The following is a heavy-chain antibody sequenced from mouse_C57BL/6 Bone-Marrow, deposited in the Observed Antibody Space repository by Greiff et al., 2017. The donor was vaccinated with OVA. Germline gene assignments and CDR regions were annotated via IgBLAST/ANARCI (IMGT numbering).Heavy chain of an antibody. CDR2: IDPNSGGT. Sequence: VQLKQPGAELVKPGASVKLSCKASGYTFTSYWMHWVKQRPGRGLEWIGRIDPNSGGTKYNEKFKSKATLTVDKPSSTAYMQLSSLTSEDSAVYYCARGHDGYYRWFAYWGQGTLVTVSA. CDR1: GYTFTSYW. CDR3: ARGHDGYYRWFAY. D-gene: IGHD2-3*01. J-gene: IGHJ3*01. V-gene: IGHV1-72*01.